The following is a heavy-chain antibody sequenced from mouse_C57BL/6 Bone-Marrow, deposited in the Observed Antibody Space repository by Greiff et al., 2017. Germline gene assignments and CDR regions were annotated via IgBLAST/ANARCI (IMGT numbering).Heavy chain of an antibody. D-gene: IGHD1-1*01. CDR2: ISNGGGST. Sequence: EVQGVESGGGLVQPGGSLKLSCAASGFTFSDYYMYWVRQTPEKRLEWVAYISNGGGSTYYPDTVKGRFTISRDNAKNTLYLQMSRLKSEDTAMYYCARQDYYGSRSPYAMDYWGQGTSVTVSS. CDR3: ARQDYYGSRSPYAMDY. J-gene: IGHJ4*01. V-gene: IGHV5-12*01. CDR1: GFTFSDYY.